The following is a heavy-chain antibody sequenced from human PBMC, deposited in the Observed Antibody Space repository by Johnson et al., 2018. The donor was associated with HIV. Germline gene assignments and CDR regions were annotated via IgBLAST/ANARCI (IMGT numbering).Heavy chain of an antibody. CDR2: IQQDGSNK. V-gene: IGHV3-7*05. D-gene: IGHD3-22*01. Sequence: VQLVESGGGLVQPGGSLRLSCAASGFTFSNYWMTWVRQAPGKGLEWVANIQQDGSNKYYADSVKGRFTISRDNSKHTLYLHMNSLKSEDTAVYYCTTESVGYYDSSGYYSVGMGGAFDIWGQGTMVTVSS. CDR3: TTESVGYYDSSGYYSVGMGGAFDI. J-gene: IGHJ3*02. CDR1: GFTFSNYW.